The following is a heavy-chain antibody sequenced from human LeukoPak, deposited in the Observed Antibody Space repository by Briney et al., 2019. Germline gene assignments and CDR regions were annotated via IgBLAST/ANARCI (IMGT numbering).Heavy chain of an antibody. Sequence: SETLSLTCAVYGGSFSGYYWSWIRQPPGKGLEWIGEINHSGGTNYNPSLKSRVTISVDTSKNQFSLKLSSVTAADTAVYYCARDNTAMARGAFDIWGQGTMVTVSS. CDR3: ARDNTAMARGAFDI. D-gene: IGHD5-18*01. J-gene: IGHJ3*02. CDR1: GGSFSGYY. V-gene: IGHV4-34*01. CDR2: INHSGGT.